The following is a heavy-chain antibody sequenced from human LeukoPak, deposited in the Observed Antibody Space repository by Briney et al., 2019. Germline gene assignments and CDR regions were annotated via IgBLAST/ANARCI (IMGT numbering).Heavy chain of an antibody. V-gene: IGHV1-46*01. J-gene: IGHJ4*02. CDR1: GYTFSTYY. CDR2: INPSAGST. CDR3: ARVDAEGSGVKYFDY. Sequence: GASVKVSCKASGYTFSTYYMRWVRQAPGQGLEWMGIINPSAGSTSYAQRFQGRVTMTRDTSTSTVYMELSSLRSEDTAVYFCARVDAEGSGVKYFDYWGQGTLVTVSS. D-gene: IGHD3-10*01.